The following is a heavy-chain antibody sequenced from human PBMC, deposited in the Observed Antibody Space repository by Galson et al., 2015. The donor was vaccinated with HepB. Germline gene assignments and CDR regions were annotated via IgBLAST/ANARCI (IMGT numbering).Heavy chain of an antibody. CDR2: IRGSGGST. CDR3: AKGTVKAIYYYYGMDV. CDR1: GFTFSSYA. D-gene: IGHD4-11*01. V-gene: IGHV3-23*01. J-gene: IGHJ6*02. Sequence: SLRLSCAASGFTFSSYAMSWVRQAPGKGLGWVSAIRGSGGSTYYADSVKGRFTISRDNSKNTLYLQMNSLRAEDTAVYYCAKGTVKAIYYYYGMDVWGQGTTVTVSS.